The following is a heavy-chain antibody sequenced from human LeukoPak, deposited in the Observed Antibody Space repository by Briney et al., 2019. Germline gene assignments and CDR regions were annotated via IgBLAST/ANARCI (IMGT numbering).Heavy chain of an antibody. J-gene: IGHJ4*02. V-gene: IGHV1-69*06. Sequence: SVKVSCKASGGTFSSYAISWVRRAPGQGPEWMGGIIPIFGTANYAQKFQGRVTITADKSTSTAYMELSSLRSEDTAVYYCASGGRDLTKGYCSGGSCYWFLFDYWGQGTLVTVSS. CDR1: GGTFSSYA. CDR2: IIPIFGTA. CDR3: ASGGRDLTKGYCSGGSCYWFLFDY. D-gene: IGHD2-15*01.